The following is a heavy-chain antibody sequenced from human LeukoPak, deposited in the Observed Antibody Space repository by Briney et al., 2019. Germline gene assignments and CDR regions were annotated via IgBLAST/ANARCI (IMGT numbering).Heavy chain of an antibody. Sequence: ASVKVSCKASGGTFSSYAISWVRQAPRQGLEWMGRIIPILGIANYAQKFQGRVTITADKSTSTAYMELSSLRSEDTAVYYCARTLHSGSYFRGGHIDYWGQGTLVTVSS. CDR2: IIPILGIA. V-gene: IGHV1-69*04. CDR3: ARTLHSGSYFRGGHIDY. D-gene: IGHD1-26*01. J-gene: IGHJ4*02. CDR1: GGTFSSYA.